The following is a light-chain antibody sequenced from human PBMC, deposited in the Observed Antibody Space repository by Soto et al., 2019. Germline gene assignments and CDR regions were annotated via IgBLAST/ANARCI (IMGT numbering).Light chain of an antibody. Sequence: IQITQSPSFPAGSVRERLTLTFPASPGLWHYLAWYQQRPGKAPTLLIYAASTLQSGVPSRFSGSGSGTDFTLTISSLQPEDVATYYCQRYNNAPRTFGQGTKVEIK. J-gene: IGKJ1*01. CDR2: AAS. CDR3: QRYNNAPRT. V-gene: IGKV1-27*01. CDR1: PGLWHY.